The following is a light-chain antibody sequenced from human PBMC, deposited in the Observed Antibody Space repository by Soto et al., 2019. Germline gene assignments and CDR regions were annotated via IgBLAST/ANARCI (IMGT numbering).Light chain of an antibody. CDR3: QQSYSTRVT. V-gene: IGKV1-39*01. Sequence: DIQMTQSPSSLSASVGDRVTITCRASQSISSYLSWYQQKPGKAPDLLIYGASSLQSGVPSRFSGSGSGTDFTLTISSLQPEDFATYYCQQSYSTRVTFGQGTKVEIK. CDR1: QSISSY. CDR2: GAS. J-gene: IGKJ1*01.